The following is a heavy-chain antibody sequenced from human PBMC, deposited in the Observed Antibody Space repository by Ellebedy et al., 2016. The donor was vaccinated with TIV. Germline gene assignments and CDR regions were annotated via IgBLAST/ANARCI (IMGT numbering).Heavy chain of an antibody. V-gene: IGHV1-69*04. J-gene: IGHJ4*02. D-gene: IGHD6-13*01. CDR3: ARDWRSSSWNESDY. Sequence: AASVKVSCKASGGTFSSYAISWVRQAPGQGLEWMGRIIPILGIANYAQKFQGRVTITADKSTSTAYMELSSLRSEDTAVYYCARDWRSSSWNESDYWGQGTLVTVSS. CDR1: GGTFSSYA. CDR2: IIPILGIA.